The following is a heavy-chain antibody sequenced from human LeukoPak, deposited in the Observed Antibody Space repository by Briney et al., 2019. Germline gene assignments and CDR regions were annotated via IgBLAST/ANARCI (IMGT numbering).Heavy chain of an antibody. J-gene: IGHJ4*02. CDR2: IYYSGST. V-gene: IGHV4-61*01. Sequence: SETLSLTCTVSGGSVSSGSYYWSWIRQPPGKGLEWIGYIYYSGSTNYNPSLKSRVTISVDTSKNQFSLKLSSVTAADTAVYYCARLGDSSSRLYYFDYWGQGTLVTVSS. CDR1: GGSVSSGSYY. CDR3: ARLGDSSSRLYYFDY. D-gene: IGHD6-6*01.